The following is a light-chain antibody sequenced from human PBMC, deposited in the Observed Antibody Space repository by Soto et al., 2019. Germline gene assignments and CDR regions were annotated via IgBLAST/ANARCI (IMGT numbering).Light chain of an antibody. V-gene: IGLV2-14*01. CDR1: SSDVGGYNF. CDR2: EVS. J-gene: IGLJ3*02. Sequence: QSVLTQPASVSGSPGQSMTISCSGTSSDVGGYNFVSWYQQHPGKAPKLMIYEVSARPSGVSHRFSGSKSDNTASLTISGLQAEDEADYYCTSYTIIDTWVFGGGTQLTVL. CDR3: TSYTIIDTWV.